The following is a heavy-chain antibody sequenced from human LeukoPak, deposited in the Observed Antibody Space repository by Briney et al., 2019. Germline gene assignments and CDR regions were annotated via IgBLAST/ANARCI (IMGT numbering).Heavy chain of an antibody. Sequence: MSSETLSLTCTVSNYSISSGYYWGWIRQSPGKGLEWIGSIYHGGSTYYNPSLRSRVIVSVDTSKNQFSLKLSSVTAADTAVYYCARELRDMVRGVYYSDWGQGTLVTVSS. CDR3: ARELRDMVRGVYYSD. V-gene: IGHV4-38-2*02. D-gene: IGHD3-10*01. J-gene: IGHJ4*02. CDR2: IYHGGST. CDR1: NYSISSGYY.